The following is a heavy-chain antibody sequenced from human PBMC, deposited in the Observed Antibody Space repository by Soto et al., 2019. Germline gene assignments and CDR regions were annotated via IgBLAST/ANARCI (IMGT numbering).Heavy chain of an antibody. CDR1: GGSISSYY. V-gene: IGHV4-59*08. CDR3: ARGAGYSGYDLWRAFDI. J-gene: IGHJ3*02. CDR2: IYYSGST. Sequence: PSETLSLTCTVSGGSISSYYWSWIRQPPGKGLEWIGYIYYSGSTNYNPSLKSRVTISVDTSKNQFSLKLSSVTAADTAVYYCARGAGYSGYDLWRAFDIWGQGTMVTVSS. D-gene: IGHD5-12*01.